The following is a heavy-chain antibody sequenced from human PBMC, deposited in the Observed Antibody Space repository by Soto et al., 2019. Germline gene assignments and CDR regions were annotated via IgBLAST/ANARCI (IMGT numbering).Heavy chain of an antibody. CDR1: GGSINSSSYF. V-gene: IGHV4-39*01. CDR2: IYYSGST. CDR3: ARHYSSGSRNWFDP. D-gene: IGHD6-19*01. Sequence: SETLSLTCSVSGGSINSSSYFWGWVRQPPGKGLEWIGSIYYSGSTYYNPSLRSRVTISVDTSKNQFSLKLSSVTAADTAVFYCARHYSSGSRNWFDPWGQGTLVTVSP. J-gene: IGHJ5*02.